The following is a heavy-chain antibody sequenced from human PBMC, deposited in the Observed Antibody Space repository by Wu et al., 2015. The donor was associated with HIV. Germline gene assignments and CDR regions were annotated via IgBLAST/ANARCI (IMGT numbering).Heavy chain of an antibody. V-gene: IGHV1-69*05. Sequence: QVQLVQSGAEVKKPGSSVKVSCKASGGTFSTYAISWVRQAPGQGLEWMGGINPLFGTAKFAQRFQDRITFTTDESKTTVYMELISLRSEDTAVYYCARNTGSVATSLYSLGVWGQGTTVTVSS. CDR2: INPLFGTA. D-gene: IGHD5-12*01. J-gene: IGHJ6*02. CDR1: GGTFSTYA. CDR3: ARNTGSVATSLYSLGV.